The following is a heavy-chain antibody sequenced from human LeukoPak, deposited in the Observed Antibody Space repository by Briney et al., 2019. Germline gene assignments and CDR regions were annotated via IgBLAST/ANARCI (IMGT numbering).Heavy chain of an antibody. CDR2: INHSGST. J-gene: IGHJ4*02. V-gene: IGHV4-34*01. Sequence: KTSETLSLTCAVYGGSFSGYYWSWIRQPPGKGLEWIGEINHSGSTNYNPSLKSRVTISVDTSKNQFSLKLSSVTAADTAVYYCARVERKYYFDYWGQGTLVTVSS. CDR3: ARVERKYYFDY. CDR1: GGSFSGYY. D-gene: IGHD5-24*01.